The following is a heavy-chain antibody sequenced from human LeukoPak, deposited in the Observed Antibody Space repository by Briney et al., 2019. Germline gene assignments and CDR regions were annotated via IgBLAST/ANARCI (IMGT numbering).Heavy chain of an antibody. CDR2: ISYDGSNK. J-gene: IGHJ4*02. Sequence: SGGSLRLSCAASGFTFSSYAMHWVRQAPGKGLEWVAVISYDGSNKYYADSVKGRFTISRDNSKNTLYLQMNSLRAEDTAVYYCAPGGPGYYFDYWGQGTLVTVSS. CDR1: GFTFSSYA. CDR3: APGGPGYYFDY. V-gene: IGHV3-30-3*01.